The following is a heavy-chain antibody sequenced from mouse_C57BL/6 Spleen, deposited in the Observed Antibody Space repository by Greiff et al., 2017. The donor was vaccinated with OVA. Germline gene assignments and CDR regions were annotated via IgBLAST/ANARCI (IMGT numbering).Heavy chain of an antibody. Sequence: QVQLQQPGAELVRPGSSVKLSCKASGYTFTSYWMHWVKQRPIQGLEWIGNIDPSDSETHYNQKFKDKATLTVDKSSSTAYMQLSSLTSEDSAVYYCARRWDEYVDVWGTGTTVTVSS. D-gene: IGHD4-1*01. V-gene: IGHV1-52*01. CDR2: IDPSDSET. CDR3: ARRWDEYVDV. CDR1: GYTFTSYW. J-gene: IGHJ1*03.